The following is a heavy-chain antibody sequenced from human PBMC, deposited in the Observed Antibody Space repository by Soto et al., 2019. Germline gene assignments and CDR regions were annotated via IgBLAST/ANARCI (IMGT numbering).Heavy chain of an antibody. CDR1: GGSFSGYY. D-gene: IGHD3-10*01. J-gene: IGHJ4*02. CDR3: ARAATMVRGVIIS. V-gene: IGHV4-34*01. CDR2: INHSGST. Sequence: SETLSLTCAVYGGSFSGYYWSWIRQPPGKGLEWIGEINHSGSTNYNPSLKSRVTISVDTSKNQFSLKLSSVTAADTAVYYCARAATMVRGVIISWGQGTLVTVS.